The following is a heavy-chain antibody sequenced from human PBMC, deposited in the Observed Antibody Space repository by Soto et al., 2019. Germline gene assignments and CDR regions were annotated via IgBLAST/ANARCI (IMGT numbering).Heavy chain of an antibody. V-gene: IGHV4-34*01. CDR1: GGSFSGYY. Sequence: SETLSLTCAVYGGSFSGYYWSWIRQPPGKGLEWIGEINHSGSTNYNPSLKSRVTISVDTSKNQFSLQLNSVTPEDTAVYYCARDPSAQRWLQPRAFDIWGQGTMVTVSS. D-gene: IGHD5-12*01. CDR3: ARDPSAQRWLQPRAFDI. CDR2: INHSGST. J-gene: IGHJ3*02.